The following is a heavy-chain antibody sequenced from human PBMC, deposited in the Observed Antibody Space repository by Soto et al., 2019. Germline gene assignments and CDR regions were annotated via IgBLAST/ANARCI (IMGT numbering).Heavy chain of an antibody. CDR2: ISAYNGNT. V-gene: IGHV1-18*01. D-gene: IGHD1-26*01. Sequence: QDQLVQSGAEVKKPGASVKVSCSASGYTFSRYGISWGRQAPGQGLEWRGWISAYNGNTKYAEKFQGRVTVTTDTFTSIVYMDLRSLPSDYRAIYYRVRDVSCGTSPCFFDLWGRGTLVTVSS. CDR3: VRDVSCGTSPCFFDL. J-gene: IGHJ2*01. CDR1: GYTFSRYG.